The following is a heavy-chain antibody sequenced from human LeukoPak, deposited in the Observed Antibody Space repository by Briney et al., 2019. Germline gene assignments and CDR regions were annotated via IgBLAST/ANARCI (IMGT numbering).Heavy chain of an antibody. CDR3: ARETTPYSNSANFDY. J-gene: IGHJ4*02. CDR2: IYHSGST. V-gene: IGHV4-38-2*02. Sequence: SETLSLTCTVSGYTISSGYYWSWIRQPPRKGLEWIGSIYHSGSTYYNPSLKSRATIAVDTSKNQFSLKLSSVTAADTAVCYCARETTPYSNSANFDYWGQGTLVTVSS. D-gene: IGHD6-13*01. CDR1: GYTISSGYY.